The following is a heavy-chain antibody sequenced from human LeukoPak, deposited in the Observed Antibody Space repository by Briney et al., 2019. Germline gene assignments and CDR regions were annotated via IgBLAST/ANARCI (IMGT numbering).Heavy chain of an antibody. V-gene: IGHV3-30-3*01. CDR3: ARERTGYYMAC. J-gene: IGHJ4*02. D-gene: IGHD3/OR15-3a*01. Sequence: ALISYDGSNKYYADSVKGRFTISRDSSKNTLYLQMDSLRAEDTAVYHCARERTGYYMACWGQGTLVTVSS. CDR2: ISYDGSNK.